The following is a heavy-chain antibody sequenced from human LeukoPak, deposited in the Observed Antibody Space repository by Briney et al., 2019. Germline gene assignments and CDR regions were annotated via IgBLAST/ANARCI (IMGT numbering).Heavy chain of an antibody. D-gene: IGHD3-10*01. CDR3: ARDRYYGSGSYYNGGWFDP. CDR2: INWNGGST. J-gene: IGHJ5*02. CDR1: GFTFDDYG. Sequence: GGSLRLSCAASGFTFDDYGMSWVRQAPGKGLEWGSGINWNGGSTGYADSVKGRFTISRDNAKNSLYLQMNSLRAEDTALYYCARDRYYGSGSYYNGGWFDPWGQETLVTVSS. V-gene: IGHV3-20*04.